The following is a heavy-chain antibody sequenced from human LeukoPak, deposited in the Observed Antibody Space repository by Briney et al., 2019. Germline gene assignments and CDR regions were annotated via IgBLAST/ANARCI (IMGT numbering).Heavy chain of an antibody. V-gene: IGHV1-69*13. CDR3: ARAHPRTKRKYSSGWIAYYFDY. CDR1: GYTFTSYA. D-gene: IGHD6-19*01. Sequence: GASVKVSCKASGYTFTSYAMHWVRQAPGQRLEWMGGIIPIFGTANYAQKFQGRVTITADESTSTAYMELSSLRSEDTAVYYCARAHPRTKRKYSSGWIAYYFDYWGQGTLVTVSS. J-gene: IGHJ4*02. CDR2: IIPIFGTA.